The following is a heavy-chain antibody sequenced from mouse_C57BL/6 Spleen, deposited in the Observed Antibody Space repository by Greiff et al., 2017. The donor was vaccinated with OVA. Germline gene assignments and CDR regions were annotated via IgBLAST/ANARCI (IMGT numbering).Heavy chain of an antibody. Sequence: QVQLQQPGAELVKPGASVKMSCKASGYTFTSYWITWVKQRPGQGLEWIGDIYPGSGSTNYNEKFKSKATLTVDTSSSTAYMQLSSLTSEDSAVYYCARRGYGSGGFDVWGTGTTVTVSS. D-gene: IGHD1-1*01. CDR3: ARRGYGSGGFDV. CDR2: IYPGSGST. CDR1: GYTFTSYW. J-gene: IGHJ1*03. V-gene: IGHV1-55*01.